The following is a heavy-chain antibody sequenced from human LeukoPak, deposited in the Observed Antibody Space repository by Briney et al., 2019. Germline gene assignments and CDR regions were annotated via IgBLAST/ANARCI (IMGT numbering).Heavy chain of an antibody. CDR3: ARGIPPTYYYDSSGYHYFDY. CDR1: GFTFDDYV. Sequence: GGSLRLSCAASGFTFDDYVMHWVRQAPGKGLEWVSGITWNSDAIAYADSVKGRFTISRDNAKNSLYLQMNSLRADDTALYYCARGIPPTYYYDSSGYHYFDYWGQGTLVTVSS. CDR2: ITWNSDAI. J-gene: IGHJ4*02. D-gene: IGHD3-22*01. V-gene: IGHV3-9*01.